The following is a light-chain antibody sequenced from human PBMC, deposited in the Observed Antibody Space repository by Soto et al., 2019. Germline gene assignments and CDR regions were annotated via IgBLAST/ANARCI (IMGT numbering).Light chain of an antibody. Sequence: EIVLTQSPATLSLSPGERATLSCRASQSVSRYLAWYQQKPGQAPRLLIYDASNRAAGIPARFSGSGSGTDFTLTISSLEPEDFAVYHCQQRSNWPSITFGQGTRLEIK. V-gene: IGKV3-11*01. CDR3: QQRSNWPSIT. CDR2: DAS. J-gene: IGKJ5*01. CDR1: QSVSRY.